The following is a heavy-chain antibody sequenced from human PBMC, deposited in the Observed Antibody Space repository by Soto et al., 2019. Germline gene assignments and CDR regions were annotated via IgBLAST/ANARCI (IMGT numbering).Heavy chain of an antibody. CDR1: GYTFTSYG. V-gene: IGHV1-18*01. D-gene: IGHD5-18*01. CDR2: ISAYNGKT. CDR3: LSDLRHSYGLMRSVDY. J-gene: IGHJ4*02. Sequence: ASVKVSCKASGYTFTSYGISWVRQAPGQGLEWMGWISAYNGKTNYAQKLQGRVTKTTDLSTSTAYMERRSLRSVDTAVFYCLSDLRHSYGLMRSVDYWGQGTLVTVSS.